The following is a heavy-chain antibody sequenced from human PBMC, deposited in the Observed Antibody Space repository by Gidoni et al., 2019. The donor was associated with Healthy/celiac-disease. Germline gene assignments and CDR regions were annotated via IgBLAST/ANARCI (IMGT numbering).Heavy chain of an antibody. CDR1: GGSIISYY. D-gene: IGHD3-10*01. CDR3: ARHVSTMVRGVITWFDP. Sequence: QVQLQASGPGLVKPSETLSLTCTVSGGSIISYYWIWSRQPPGKGLEWIGYIYYRGSTNYNPSLKSRVTISVDTSKNQFSLKLSSVTAADTAVYYCARHVSTMVRGVITWFDPWGQGTLVTVSS. J-gene: IGHJ5*02. CDR2: IYYRGST. V-gene: IGHV4-59*08.